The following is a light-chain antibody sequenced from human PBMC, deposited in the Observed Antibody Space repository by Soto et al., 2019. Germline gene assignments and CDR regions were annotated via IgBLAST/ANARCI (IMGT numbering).Light chain of an antibody. CDR2: SAS. CDR1: HSVRND. Sequence: EIVLTQSPATLSLSPGERATLSCRASHSVRNDLGWYHQKPGQAPSVLIYSASNRATGIPARFSGSGSGTDFTLTISSLEPEDFAVYYCQQRTNWPPTFGGGTKVEMK. V-gene: IGKV3-11*01. CDR3: QQRTNWPPT. J-gene: IGKJ4*01.